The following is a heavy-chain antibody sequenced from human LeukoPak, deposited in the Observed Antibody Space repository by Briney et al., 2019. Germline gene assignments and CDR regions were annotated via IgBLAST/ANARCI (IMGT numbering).Heavy chain of an antibody. Sequence: SETLSLTCTVSGGSISSSSYYWGWIRQPPGKGLEWIGSIYYSGSTYYNPSLKSRVTISVDTSKNQFSLKLSSVTAADTAVYYCARGGGYYDSSGSSFDYWGQGTLVTVSS. J-gene: IGHJ4*02. D-gene: IGHD3-22*01. V-gene: IGHV4-39*07. CDR3: ARGGGYYDSSGSSFDY. CDR1: GGSISSSSYY. CDR2: IYYSGST.